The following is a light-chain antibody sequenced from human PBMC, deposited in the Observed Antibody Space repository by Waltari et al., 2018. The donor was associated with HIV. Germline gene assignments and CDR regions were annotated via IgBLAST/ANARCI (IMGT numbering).Light chain of an antibody. CDR1: SNDVGPYAY. Sequence: QSALTQPPTASGSPGQSVTISCSGTSNDVGPYAYVSWYQQHPDKAPRPIMYEVYKRPSGVPDRFSGSKSGNPASLTVSGLQAEDEADYYCTSYAGSDNLMLFGGGTKVTVL. CDR3: TSYAGSDNLML. J-gene: IGLJ2*01. CDR2: EVY. V-gene: IGLV2-8*01.